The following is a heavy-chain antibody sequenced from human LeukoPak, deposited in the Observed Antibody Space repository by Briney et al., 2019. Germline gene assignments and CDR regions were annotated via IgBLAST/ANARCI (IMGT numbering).Heavy chain of an antibody. CDR3: ARGPYCSGATCYSQMFDF. Sequence: ASVKVSCKASGYTLTTYGISWVRQAPGQGLEWMGWITTYNGNTNYAQKLQGRVTMTTDTSTSTAYMELRSLRSDDTAVYYCARGPYCSGATCYSQMFDFWGQGSPVAVSS. CDR2: ITTYNGNT. D-gene: IGHD2-15*01. V-gene: IGHV1-18*01. CDR1: GYTLTTYG. J-gene: IGHJ4*02.